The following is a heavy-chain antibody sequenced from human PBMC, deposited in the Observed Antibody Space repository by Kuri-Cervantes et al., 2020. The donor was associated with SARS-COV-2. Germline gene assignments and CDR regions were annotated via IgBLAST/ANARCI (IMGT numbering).Heavy chain of an antibody. CDR2: INHSGST. V-gene: IGHV4-34*01. Sequence: SETLSLTCAVYGGSFSGYYWSWIRQPPGKGLEWIGEINHSGSTNYNPSLKSRVTISVDTSKNQFSLKLSSVTAADTAVYYCARAYYYDFWSGYGAFDYWGQGTQVTVSS. CDR3: ARAYYYDFWSGYGAFDY. D-gene: IGHD3-3*01. CDR1: GGSFSGYY. J-gene: IGHJ4*02.